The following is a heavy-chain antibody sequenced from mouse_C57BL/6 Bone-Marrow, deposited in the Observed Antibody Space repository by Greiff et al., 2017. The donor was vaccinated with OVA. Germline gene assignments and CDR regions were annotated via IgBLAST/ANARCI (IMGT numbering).Heavy chain of an antibody. D-gene: IGHD6-1*01. J-gene: IGHJ3*01. CDR3: ARSSGFACFPS. CDR1: GYTFPSSW. Sequence: VQLQQPSAGLVQPRASLKLSCKASGYTFPSSWMHWVKPRPGQGLEWIGMIHPNSGSTNYNEKFKSKATLTVDKSSSTAYMQLSSLTSEDSAFYYCARSSGFACFPSWGHGTLVTASA. V-gene: IGHV1-64*01. CDR2: IHPNSGST.